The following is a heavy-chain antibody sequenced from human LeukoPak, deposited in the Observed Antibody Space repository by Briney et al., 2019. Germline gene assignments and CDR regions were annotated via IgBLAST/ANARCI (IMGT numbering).Heavy chain of an antibody. CDR3: ARADFIDAGPYLIGP. CDR1: GYSFTDYY. Sequence: ASVRVSCKTSGYSFTDYYIHWVRQAPGQGLEWMGWINTKSGRTSSARKFQGRVTMTRDPSIATVYMDMAWLTSDDTAIYFCARADFIDAGPYLIGPWGQGTLVTVSS. CDR2: INTKSGRT. V-gene: IGHV1-2*02. J-gene: IGHJ5*02. D-gene: IGHD3-3*01.